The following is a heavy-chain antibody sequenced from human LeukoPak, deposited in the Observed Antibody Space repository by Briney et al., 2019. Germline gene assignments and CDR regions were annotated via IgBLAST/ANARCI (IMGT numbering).Heavy chain of an antibody. J-gene: IGHJ4*02. CDR3: AVGDEPPVLRH. CDR1: GGSSSIQY. V-gene: IGHV4-4*09. CDR2: IYSSGYT. Sequence: PSETLSLTCTVSGGSSSIQYWTWIRQSPGKGLEWIGNIYSSGYTNSDPSLSRRVTISVDNSKTHFSLKLTSVTATDTAVYYCAVGDEPPVLRHWGQGTLVTVSP. D-gene: IGHD3-16*01.